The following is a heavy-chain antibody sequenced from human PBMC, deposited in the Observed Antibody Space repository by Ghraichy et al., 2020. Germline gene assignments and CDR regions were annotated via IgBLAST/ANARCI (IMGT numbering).Heavy chain of an antibody. CDR1: GGSISSGGYS. CDR2: IYHSGST. J-gene: IGHJ3*02. V-gene: IGHV4-30-2*01. CDR3: ARVIKGYYDSVMAFDI. Sequence: SETLSLTCAVSGGSISSGGYSWSWIRQPPGKGLEWIGYIYHSGSTYYNPSLKSRVTISVDRSKNQFSLKLSSVTAADTAVYYCARVIKGYYDSVMAFDIWGQGTMVTVSS. D-gene: IGHD3-22*01.